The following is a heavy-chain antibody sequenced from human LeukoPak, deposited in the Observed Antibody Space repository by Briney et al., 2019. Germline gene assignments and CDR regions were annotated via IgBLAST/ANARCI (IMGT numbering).Heavy chain of an antibody. CDR3: AREAGWSEGGGEHRDFDY. CDR2: IKQDGSEK. J-gene: IGHJ4*02. Sequence: GGSLRLSCAASGFTFSSYWMSWVRQAPGKGLEWVANIKQDGSEKYYVDSVKGRFTISRDNAKNSLYLQMNSLRAEDTAVYYCAREAGWSEGGGEHRDFDYWGQGTLVTVSS. D-gene: IGHD3-3*01. V-gene: IGHV3-7*03. CDR1: GFTFSSYW.